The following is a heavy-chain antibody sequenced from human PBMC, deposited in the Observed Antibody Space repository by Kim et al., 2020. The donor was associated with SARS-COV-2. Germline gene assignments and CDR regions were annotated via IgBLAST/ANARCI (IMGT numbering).Heavy chain of an antibody. CDR1: AFTFSNYG. CDR2: ISTRSSYI. V-gene: IGHV3-21*06. Sequence: GGSLRLSWAASAFTFSNYGMNWVRQAPGKGLEWVSSISTRSSYIFYADSVKGRFTISRDDAKSSLYLQMNSLRAEDTAVYYCARSDSGSLYYLDSWGQGT. CDR3: ARSDSGSLYYLDS. J-gene: IGHJ4*02. D-gene: IGHD1-26*01.